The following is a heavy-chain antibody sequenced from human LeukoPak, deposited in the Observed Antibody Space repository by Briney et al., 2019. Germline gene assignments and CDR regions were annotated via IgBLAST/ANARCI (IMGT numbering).Heavy chain of an antibody. CDR1: GGSISSYY. J-gene: IGHJ5*02. D-gene: IGHD2-15*01. Sequence: SETLSLTCTVSGGSISSYYWSWIRQPPGKGLEWIGFIFYSGTTNYNPSLKSRVTISVDTSKNQFSLKLSSVTAADTAVYYCARRQVGLRRDLWFDPWGQGTLVTVSS. V-gene: IGHV4-59*12. CDR2: IFYSGTT. CDR3: ARRQVGLRRDLWFDP.